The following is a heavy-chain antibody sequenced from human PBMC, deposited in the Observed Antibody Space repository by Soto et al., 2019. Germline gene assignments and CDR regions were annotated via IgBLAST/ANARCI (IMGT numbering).Heavy chain of an antibody. J-gene: IGHJ5*02. CDR3: AREGDCAYDVCYGNYFAP. Sequence: SVIMSVTWSGSGGSIIGGRDCWSWIRQPPGKGLEWIGYIAHSGSTSYNPSLKSRVTISIDRSKNQFSLSLNSVTAADTAVYYCAREGDCAYDVCYGNYFAPWGQGTLVTVSS. V-gene: IGHV4-30-2*01. CDR2: IAHSGST. CDR1: GGSIIGGRDC. D-gene: IGHD3-16*01.